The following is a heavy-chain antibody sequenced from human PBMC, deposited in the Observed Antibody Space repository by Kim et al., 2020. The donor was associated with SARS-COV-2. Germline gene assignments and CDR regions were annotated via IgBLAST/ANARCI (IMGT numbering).Heavy chain of an antibody. D-gene: IGHD6-13*01. CDR2: ISGNGGGT. V-gene: IGHV3-23*01. Sequence: GGSLRLSCAASGFTFSNYGMNWVRQAPGKGLEWVSGISGNGGGTYYADSVKGRFTISRDNSKNTLYLEMNSLRAEDTGVYHCVKVPPKGQQLGRGIDCWGQGTLVAVSS. J-gene: IGHJ4*02. CDR3: VKVPPKGQQLGRGIDC. CDR1: GFTFSNYG.